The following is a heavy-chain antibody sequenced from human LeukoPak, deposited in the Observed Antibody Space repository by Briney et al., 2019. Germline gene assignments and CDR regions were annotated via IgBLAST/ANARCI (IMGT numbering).Heavy chain of an antibody. V-gene: IGHV3-23*01. CDR1: GLTFSSYA. CDR2: VGGSSGHT. J-gene: IGHJ4*02. Sequence: PGGSLRLSCAASGLTFSSYAMSWVRQAPGKGLEGVSAVGGSSGHTYYADSVKGRFTISRDNSKNTLYLQMNSLRAEDTAVYYCAKVGFSEMEWLLYSDHWGQGTLVTVSS. CDR3: AKVGFSEMEWLLYSDH. D-gene: IGHD3-3*01.